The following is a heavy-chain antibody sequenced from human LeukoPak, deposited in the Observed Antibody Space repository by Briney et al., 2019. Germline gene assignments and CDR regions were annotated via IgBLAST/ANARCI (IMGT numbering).Heavy chain of an antibody. Sequence: ASVKVSCKASGYTFTSYGISWVRRAPGQGLEWMGWISAYNGNTNYAQKLQGRVTMTTDTSTSTAYMELRSLRSDDTAVYYCARDNPHGPLNWNYVSDYWGQGTLVTVSS. D-gene: IGHD1-7*01. J-gene: IGHJ4*02. CDR1: GYTFTSYG. CDR2: ISAYNGNT. V-gene: IGHV1-18*01. CDR3: ARDNPHGPLNWNYVSDY.